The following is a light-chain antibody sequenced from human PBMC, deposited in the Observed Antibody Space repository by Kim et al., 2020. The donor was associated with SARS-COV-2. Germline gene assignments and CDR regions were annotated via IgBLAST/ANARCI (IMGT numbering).Light chain of an antibody. Sequence: QSALTQPPSASGSPGQSVTISCTGTSSDVGGYNYVSWYQQHPGKAPKLMIYDVIKRPSGVPDRFSGSKSGNTASLIVSGLQAEDEADYYCTSYGGSNNLLFGGGTQLTVL. V-gene: IGLV2-8*01. CDR2: DVI. J-gene: IGLJ2*01. CDR3: TSYGGSNNLL. CDR1: SSDVGGYNY.